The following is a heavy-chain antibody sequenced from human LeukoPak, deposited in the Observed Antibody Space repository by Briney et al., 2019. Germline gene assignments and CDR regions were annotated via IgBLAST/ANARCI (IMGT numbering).Heavy chain of an antibody. CDR1: GYTLTELS. J-gene: IGHJ4*02. Sequence: GASVKVSCKVSGYTLTELSMHWVRQAPGKGLEWMGGFDPEDGETIYAQKFQGRVTMTRNPSISTAYMELSSLTYEDTATYYCARESGFYGSGSRFWGQGTLVTVSS. CDR2: FDPEDGET. CDR3: ARESGFYGSGSRF. D-gene: IGHD3-10*01. V-gene: IGHV1-24*01.